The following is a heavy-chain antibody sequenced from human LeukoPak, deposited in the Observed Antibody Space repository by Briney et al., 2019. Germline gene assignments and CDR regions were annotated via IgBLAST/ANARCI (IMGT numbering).Heavy chain of an antibody. V-gene: IGHV1-18*01. CDR3: ARGRSDSSAYFY. J-gene: IGHJ4*02. Sequence: GASVKVSCKASGYTFTNYGISWVRQAPGQGLEWMGRISTYSDNTNYAQKLQGRVTMTTDTSTSTVYMVLRSLRSDDTAVYYCARGRSDSSAYFYWGQGTLVTVSS. D-gene: IGHD3-22*01. CDR1: GYTFTNYG. CDR2: ISTYSDNT.